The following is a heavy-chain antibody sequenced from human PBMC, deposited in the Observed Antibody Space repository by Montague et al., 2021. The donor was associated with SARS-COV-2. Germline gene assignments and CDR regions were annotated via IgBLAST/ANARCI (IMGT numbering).Heavy chain of an antibody. V-gene: IGHV4-34*01. Sequence: SETLSLTCAVYGGSFRGYYWYWIRQPPGRGLEWIGEINDSGSTDYNPSLKSRVIMSVDTSKNQFSLRLTSLTAADTAMYYCARCLFSYDPIGYPSGGRLFDPWGQGTLVIVSS. CDR2: INDSGST. CDR3: ARCLFSYDPIGYPSGGRLFDP. D-gene: IGHD3-22*01. J-gene: IGHJ5*02. CDR1: GGSFRGYY.